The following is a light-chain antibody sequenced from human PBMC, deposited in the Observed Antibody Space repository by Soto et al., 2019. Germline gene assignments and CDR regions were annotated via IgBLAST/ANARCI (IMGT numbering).Light chain of an antibody. CDR3: QQYSHWPLT. CDR1: QSVSNN. V-gene: IGKV3-15*01. Sequence: EIVMTQSPATLSVSPGERATLFCRASQSVSNNFAWYHQKPGQAPRLLIYAASARATGIPARFSGSGSGTEFTLTISSLQSEDSAVYYCQQYSHWPLTFGGGTKVEIK. CDR2: AAS. J-gene: IGKJ4*01.